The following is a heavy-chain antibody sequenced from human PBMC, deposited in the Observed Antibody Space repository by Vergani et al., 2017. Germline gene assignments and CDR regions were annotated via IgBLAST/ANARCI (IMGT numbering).Heavy chain of an antibody. Sequence: EVELVQSGPEMRTPGESLKISCKGSEYSFGNYWIGWVRQMPGKGLEWMGIIYPADSDTRYSPSFPGQVTISTDKSISTAFLQWDSLKASDTALYYGARHTTYTDSWGQGTLVTVSS. CDR1: EYSFGNYW. CDR3: ARHTTYTDS. CDR2: IYPADSDT. J-gene: IGHJ4*02. D-gene: IGHD1-1*01. V-gene: IGHV5-51*01.